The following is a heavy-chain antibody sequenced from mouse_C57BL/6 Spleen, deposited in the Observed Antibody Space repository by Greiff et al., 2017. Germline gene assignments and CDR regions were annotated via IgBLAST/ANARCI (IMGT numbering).Heavy chain of an antibody. CDR3: ARSGITTVVATDY. CDR1: GYAFSSSW. D-gene: IGHD1-1*01. Sequence: LVESGPELVKPGASVKISCKASGYAFSSSWMNWVKQRPGKGLEWIGRIYPGDGDTNYNGKFKGKATLTADKSSSTAYMQLSSLTSEDSAVYFCARSGITTVVATDYWGQGTTLTVSS. V-gene: IGHV1-82*01. CDR2: IYPGDGDT. J-gene: IGHJ2*01.